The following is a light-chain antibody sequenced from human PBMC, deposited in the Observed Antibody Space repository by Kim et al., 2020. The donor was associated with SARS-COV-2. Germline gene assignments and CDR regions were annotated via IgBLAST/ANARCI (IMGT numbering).Light chain of an antibody. CDR2: DAS. Sequence: ASVGDRVTITCRAGQGISNDLTWYQQKPGKAPNLLIYDASNLESGVPSRFSGSGSGTDFTLTISSLQPEDFATYYCLQDDNYPRTFGQGTQLDIK. J-gene: IGKJ5*01. CDR1: QGISND. V-gene: IGKV1-6*01. CDR3: LQDDNYPRT.